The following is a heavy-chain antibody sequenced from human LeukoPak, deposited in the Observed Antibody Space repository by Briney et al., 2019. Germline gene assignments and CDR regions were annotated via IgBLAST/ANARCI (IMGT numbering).Heavy chain of an antibody. Sequence: PSQTLSLTCTVSGGSISSGSYYWSWIRQPAGKGLEWIGRIYTSGSTNYNPSLKSRVTISVDTSKSQFSLMLSSVTAADTAVYYCARSYYVWGSYRNNWFDPWGQGTLVTVSS. D-gene: IGHD3-16*02. CDR3: ARSYYVWGSYRNNWFDP. CDR1: GGSISSGSYY. CDR2: IYTSGST. V-gene: IGHV4-61*02. J-gene: IGHJ5*02.